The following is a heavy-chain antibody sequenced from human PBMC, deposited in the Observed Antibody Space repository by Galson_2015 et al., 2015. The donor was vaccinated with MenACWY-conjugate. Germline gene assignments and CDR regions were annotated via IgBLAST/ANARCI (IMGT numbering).Heavy chain of an antibody. J-gene: IGHJ3*02. CDR3: ARESIRRIAVAYDAFDI. V-gene: IGHV3-53*05. CDR1: GFTVSSNY. Sequence: SLRLSCAASGFTVSSNYMSWVRQAPGKGLEWVSVIYSGGSTYYADSVKGRFTISRGNSKNTLYLQTNSLRAEDTAVYYCARESIRRIAVAYDAFDIWGQGTMVTVSS. D-gene: IGHD6-19*01. CDR2: IYSGGST.